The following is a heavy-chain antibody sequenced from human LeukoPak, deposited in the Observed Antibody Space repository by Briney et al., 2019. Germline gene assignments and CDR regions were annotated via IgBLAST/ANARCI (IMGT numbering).Heavy chain of an antibody. CDR1: EFIVSSNY. V-gene: IGHV3-53*01. J-gene: IGHJ6*02. Sequence: GGSLRLSCAASEFIVSSNYMSWVRQAPGGGLEWISVIYSSGDTYYADSVKGRFTISRDNSKNTLYLQMNSLRVEDTAVYYCAAYYGMDVWGQGTTVTVSS. CDR2: IYSSGDT. D-gene: IGHD3-16*01. CDR3: AAYYGMDV.